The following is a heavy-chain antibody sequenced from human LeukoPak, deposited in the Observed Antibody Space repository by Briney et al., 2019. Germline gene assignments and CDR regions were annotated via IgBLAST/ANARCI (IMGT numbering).Heavy chain of an antibody. J-gene: IGHJ5*02. CDR2: ISANNNM. CDR3: AREDCRDVRCYGAPDA. V-gene: IGHV3-69-1*02. D-gene: IGHD2-2*01. Sequence: GGSLRLSCVASEFTFNSYAMTWVRQAPGKGLEWVSSISANNNMYYADSVKGRFTISRDNAKNSLSLQMNSLRGEDTAIYYCAREDCRDVRCYGAPDAWGQGTRVKVSS. CDR1: EFTFNSYA.